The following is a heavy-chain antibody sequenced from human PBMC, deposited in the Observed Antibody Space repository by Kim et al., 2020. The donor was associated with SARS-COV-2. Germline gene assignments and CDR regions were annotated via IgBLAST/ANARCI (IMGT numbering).Heavy chain of an antibody. CDR2: IYSGGST. CDR3: AGVYDSSGYYFYYGMDV. V-gene: IGHV3-53*01. D-gene: IGHD3-22*01. CDR1: GFTVSSNY. Sequence: GGSLRLSCAASGFTVSSNYMSWVRQAPGKGLEWVSVIYSGGSTYYADSVKGRFTISRDNSKNTLYLQMNSLRAEDTAVYYCAGVYDSSGYYFYYGMDVWGQGTTVTVSS. J-gene: IGHJ6*02.